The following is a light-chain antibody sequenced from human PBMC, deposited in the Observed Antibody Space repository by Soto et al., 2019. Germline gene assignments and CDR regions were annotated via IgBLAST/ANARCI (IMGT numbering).Light chain of an antibody. CDR2: AAS. V-gene: IGKV1-8*01. J-gene: IGKJ2*01. CDR3: QQYYSYPPT. CDR1: QGISSY. Sequence: AIRMTQSPSSLSASTGDRVTITCRASQGISSYLAWYQQKLGKAPKLLIYAASTLQSGVPSRFSGSASGTDFTLTISCLQSEDFATYYCQQYYSYPPTFGQGTKLEIK.